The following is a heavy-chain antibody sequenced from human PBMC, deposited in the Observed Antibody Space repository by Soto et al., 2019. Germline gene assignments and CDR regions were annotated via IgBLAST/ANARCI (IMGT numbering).Heavy chain of an antibody. V-gene: IGHV5-10-1*01. D-gene: IGHD2-2*01. CDR3: ASSPRGYCSSTSCRELGNYYGMDV. Sequence: GESLNISCKGSGYSFTSYWIALVRQMPGKGLEWMGRIDPSDSYTNYSPSFQGHVTISADKSISTAYLQWSSLKASDTAMYYCASSPRGYCSSTSCRELGNYYGMDVWGQVTTVTLSS. J-gene: IGHJ6*02. CDR1: GYSFTSYW. CDR2: IDPSDSYT.